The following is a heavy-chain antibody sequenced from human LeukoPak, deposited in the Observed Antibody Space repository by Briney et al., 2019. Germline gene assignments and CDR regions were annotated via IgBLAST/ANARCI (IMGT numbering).Heavy chain of an antibody. CDR3: ASALSGWPYYYYYMDV. CDR1: GGSFSGYY. D-gene: IGHD6-19*01. CDR2: INHSGST. Sequence: SETLPLTCAVYGGSFSGYYWSWIRQPPGKGLEWIGEINHSGSTNYNPSLKSRVTISVDTSKNQFSLKLSSVTAADTAVYYCASALSGWPYYYYYMDVWGKGTTVTVSS. J-gene: IGHJ6*03. V-gene: IGHV4-34*01.